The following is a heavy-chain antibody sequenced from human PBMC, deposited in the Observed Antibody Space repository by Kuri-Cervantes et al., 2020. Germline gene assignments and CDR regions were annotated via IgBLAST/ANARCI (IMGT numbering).Heavy chain of an antibody. J-gene: IGHJ4*02. CDR1: GFTFSSYS. CDR3: VRDLGYSGYDLEY. CDR2: ISSSSSYI. Sequence: GESLKISCAASGFTFSSYSMNWVRQAPGKGLEWVSSISSSSSYIYYADSVKGRFTISRDNAKNSLYLQMNSLRDEDTAVYYCVRDLGYSGYDLEYWGQGTLVTVSS. V-gene: IGHV3-21*01. D-gene: IGHD5-12*01.